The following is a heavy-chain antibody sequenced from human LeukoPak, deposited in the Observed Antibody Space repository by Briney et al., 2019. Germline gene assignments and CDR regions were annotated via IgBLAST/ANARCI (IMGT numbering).Heavy chain of an antibody. J-gene: IGHJ3*02. CDR2: ISSSGSTI. V-gene: IGHV3-48*03. CDR3: ARDPLDYYDSSGYQPTGDAFDI. CDR1: GFTFSSYE. D-gene: IGHD3-22*01. Sequence: GGSLRLSCAATGFTFSSYEMNWVRQAPGKGLEWVSYISSSGSTIYYADSVKGRFTISRDNAKNSLYLQMNSLRAEDTAVYYCARDPLDYYDSSGYQPTGDAFDIWGQGIMVTVSS.